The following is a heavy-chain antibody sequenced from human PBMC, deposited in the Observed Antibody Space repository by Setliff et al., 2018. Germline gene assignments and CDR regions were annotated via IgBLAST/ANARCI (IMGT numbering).Heavy chain of an antibody. V-gene: IGHV1-69*10. Sequence: SVKVSCKASGGTFSSYAISWVRQAPGQRLEWMGGIIPIPGIANYAQKFQGRVTITTDESTSTAYMELRSLRTEDTAVYYCAREGVDTRSSTDYRYYMDVWGKGTTVTVSS. CDR3: AREGVDTRSSTDYRYYMDV. J-gene: IGHJ6*03. CDR1: GGTFSSYA. CDR2: IIPIPGIA. D-gene: IGHD5-18*01.